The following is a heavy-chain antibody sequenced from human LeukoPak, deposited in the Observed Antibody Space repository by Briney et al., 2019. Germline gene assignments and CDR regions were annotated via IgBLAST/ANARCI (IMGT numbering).Heavy chain of an antibody. Sequence: ASVKVSCKASGYTFTGYCMHWVRQAPGQGLEWMGWVTPNSGGTNYAQKFQGRVTMTRDTSISTAYMELSRLRSDDTAVYYCASVLGGNPGYFDYWGQGTLVTVSS. CDR1: GYTFTGYC. V-gene: IGHV1-2*02. J-gene: IGHJ4*02. D-gene: IGHD4-23*01. CDR3: ASVLGGNPGYFDY. CDR2: VTPNSGGT.